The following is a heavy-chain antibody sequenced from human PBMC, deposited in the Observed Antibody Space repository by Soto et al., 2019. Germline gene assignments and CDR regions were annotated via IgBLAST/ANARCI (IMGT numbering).Heavy chain of an antibody. CDR1: GFTSDDYA. J-gene: IGHJ6*03. CDR2: IAWTGGST. CDR3: AKGKLVATIPSGWGYYVDV. Sequence: EVQLVESGGDLVQPGRSLRLSCAASGFTSDDYAMHWVRQAPGQGLEWVSGIAWTGGSTGYADSVKGRFTISRDSSKNALYLQRNGLRTEDPALYYCAKGKLVATIPSGWGYYVDVWGKATRVTVSS. D-gene: IGHD5-12*01. V-gene: IGHV3-9*02.